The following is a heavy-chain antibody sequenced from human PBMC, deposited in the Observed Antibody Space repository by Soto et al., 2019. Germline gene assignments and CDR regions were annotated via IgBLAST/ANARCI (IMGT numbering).Heavy chain of an antibody. V-gene: IGHV4-31*03. CDR1: GGSISSGGYY. CDR2: IYYSGST. CDR3: ARSLDSMTLAPYYGMDV. J-gene: IGHJ6*02. Sequence: SETLSLTCTVSGGSISSGGYYWSWIRQHPGKGLEWIGYIYYSGSTYYNPSLKSRVTISVDTSKNQFSLKLSSVTAADTAVYYCARSLDSMTLAPYYGMDVWGQGTTVTVSS. D-gene: IGHD3-16*01.